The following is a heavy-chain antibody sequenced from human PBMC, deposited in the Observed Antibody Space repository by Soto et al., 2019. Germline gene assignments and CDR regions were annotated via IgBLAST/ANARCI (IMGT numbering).Heavy chain of an antibody. CDR2: KSFHRRDE. J-gene: IGHJ6*02. CDR1: GFAFSSYG. V-gene: IGHV3-30*18. CDR3: AKDLTSYCTNGFCHPSDGGQYYYGMDV. Sequence: QVQLVESGGGVVQPGTSLRLSCGASGFAFSSYGMHWVRQAPGKGLEWLAVKSFHRRDEYYADSVKGRFTISRDSSXXTVXXQMSXXXXXDTAVYFCAKDLTSYCTNGFCHPSDGGQYYYGMDVWGQGTTVTVSS. D-gene: IGHD2-8*01.